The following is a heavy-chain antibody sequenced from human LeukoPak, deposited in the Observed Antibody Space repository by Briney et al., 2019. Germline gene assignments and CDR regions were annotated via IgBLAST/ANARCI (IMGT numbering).Heavy chain of an antibody. CDR1: GGTFSSYA. V-gene: IGHV1-69*05. J-gene: IGHJ6*03. CDR2: IIHIFGTP. CDR3: ARGDRPMVTGLRRLFYYYYMDV. D-gene: IGHD2-21*02. Sequence: SVKVSCKAPGGTFSSYAINWVRQAAGQGLEWMGGIIHIFGTPNYAQKLQGRVTITTDASTNTVYMELSSLRSDDTGVYYCARGDRPMVTGLRRLFYYYYMDVGGEGTTVTVSS.